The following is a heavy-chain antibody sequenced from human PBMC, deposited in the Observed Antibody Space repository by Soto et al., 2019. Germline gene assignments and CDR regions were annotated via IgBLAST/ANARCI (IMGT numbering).Heavy chain of an antibody. CDR3: ARDSGSGSL. CDR2: MHYSGST. V-gene: IGHV4-30-4*01. D-gene: IGHD1-26*01. J-gene: IGHJ1*01. CDR1: GGSVNNNDYY. Sequence: QVQLQESGPGLVKASQTLSLTCTVSGGSVNNNDYYWSWIRQPPGKGLEWIGNMHYSGSTGYNPSLRSRCSMSVDTSKNHFSLKMNSVTPADTAVYYCARDSGSGSLWGQGTLVTVSS.